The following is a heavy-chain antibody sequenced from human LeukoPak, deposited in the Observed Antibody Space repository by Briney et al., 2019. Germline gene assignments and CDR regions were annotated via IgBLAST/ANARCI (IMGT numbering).Heavy chain of an antibody. J-gene: IGHJ4*02. CDR1: GFTFSSYW. V-gene: IGHV3-7*01. CDR3: AIAPKYCTNGVCRQPFDY. Sequence: PGGSLRLSCAASGFTFSSYWMSWVRQAPGKGLEWVANIKQDGSEKYYVDSVKGRFTISRDNAKSSLYLQMNSLRAEDTAVYYCAIAPKYCTNGVCRQPFDYWGQGTLVTVSS. CDR2: IKQDGSEK. D-gene: IGHD2-8*01.